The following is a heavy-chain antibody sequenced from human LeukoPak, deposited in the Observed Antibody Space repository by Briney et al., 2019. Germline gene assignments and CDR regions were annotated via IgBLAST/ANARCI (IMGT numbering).Heavy chain of an antibody. V-gene: IGHV1-2*02. J-gene: IGHJ4*02. Sequence: ASVKVSCKASGYTFTGYYMHWVRQALGQGLEWMGWINPNSGGTNYAQKFQGRVTMTRDTSISTAYMELSRLRSDDTAVYYCARGRLLVRGVIITKLDYWGQGTLVTVSS. D-gene: IGHD3-10*01. CDR2: INPNSGGT. CDR3: ARGRLLVRGVIITKLDY. CDR1: GYTFTGYY.